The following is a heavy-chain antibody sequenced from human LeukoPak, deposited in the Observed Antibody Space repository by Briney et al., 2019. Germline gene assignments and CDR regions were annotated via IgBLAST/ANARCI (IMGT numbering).Heavy chain of an antibody. D-gene: IGHD3-22*01. Sequence: GESLKISCKGSGYSFTSDWIGWVRQMPGKGLEWMGIIYPGDSDTRYSPSFQGQVTISADKSISTAYLQWSSLKASDTAMYYCARQYHNRGYYYDGSGYYSEFDYWGQGTLVTVSS. J-gene: IGHJ4*02. CDR3: ARQYHNRGYYYDGSGYYSEFDY. CDR1: GYSFTSDW. V-gene: IGHV5-51*01. CDR2: IYPGDSDT.